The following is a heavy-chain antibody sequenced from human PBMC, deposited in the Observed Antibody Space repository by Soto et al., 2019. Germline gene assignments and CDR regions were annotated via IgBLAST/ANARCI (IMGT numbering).Heavy chain of an antibody. CDR1: GYSFTSYW. Sequence: LGESLKISCKGSGYSFTSYWIGWVRQMPGKGLEWMGIIYPGDSDTRYSPSFQGQVTISADKSTSTAYMELRSLRSDDTAVYYCARRYYGSRSYYYYYYMDVWGKGTTVTVSS. CDR2: IYPGDSDT. V-gene: IGHV5-51*01. J-gene: IGHJ6*03. CDR3: ARRYYGSRSYYYYYYMDV. D-gene: IGHD3-10*01.